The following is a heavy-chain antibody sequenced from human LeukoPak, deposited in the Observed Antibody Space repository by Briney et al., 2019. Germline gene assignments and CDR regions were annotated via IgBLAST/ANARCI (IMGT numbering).Heavy chain of an antibody. D-gene: IGHD2-2*01. CDR2: ITPNSGGT. CDR3: ARYSLRYCSSTSCPTDAFDI. Sequence: ASVKVSCKASGYTFTAYYVHWVRQAPGQGLEWMGWITPNSGGTKYAQKFQGRVTMTRDTSINTVYMELSGLRSDDTAFYYCARYSLRYCSSTSCPTDAFDIWGQGTMVTVSS. CDR1: GYTFTAYY. J-gene: IGHJ3*02. V-gene: IGHV1-2*02.